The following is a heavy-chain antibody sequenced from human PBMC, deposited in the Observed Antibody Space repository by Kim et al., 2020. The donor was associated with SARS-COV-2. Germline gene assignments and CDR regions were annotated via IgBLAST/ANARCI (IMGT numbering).Heavy chain of an antibody. CDR1: GFTFSSYG. J-gene: IGHJ4*02. CDR2: ICYDGSSK. D-gene: IGHD6-19*01. V-gene: IGHV3-33*06. Sequence: GGSLRLSCAASGFTFSSYGMHWVRQAPGKGLEWVAGICYDGSSKYYADSVKGRFTISRDNSKNTLYLQMNSLRAEDTAVYYCAKDLQGYNSCWYVGFAGPRIPDYWGQGTLVTVSS. CDR3: AKDLQGYNSCWYVGFAGPRIPDY.